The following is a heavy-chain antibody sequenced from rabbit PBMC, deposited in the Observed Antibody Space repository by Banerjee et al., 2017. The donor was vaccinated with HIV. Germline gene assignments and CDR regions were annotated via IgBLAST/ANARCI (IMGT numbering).Heavy chain of an antibody. Sequence: QEQLEESGGDLVKPEGSLTLTCTASGFSFSSNYWICWVRQAPGKGLEWIACIYTSSGGTNYASWAKGRFTISKTSSTTVTLQMTSLTVADTATYFCARGYVGGGISLLWGQGTLVTVS. CDR2: IYTSSGGT. J-gene: IGHJ4*01. V-gene: IGHV1S45*01. CDR3: ARGYVGGGISLL. CDR1: GFSFSSNYW. D-gene: IGHD5-1*01.